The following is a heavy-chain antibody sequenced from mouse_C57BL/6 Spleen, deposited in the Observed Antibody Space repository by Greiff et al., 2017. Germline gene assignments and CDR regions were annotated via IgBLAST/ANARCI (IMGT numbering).Heavy chain of an antibody. CDR2: IDPSDSET. CDR1: GYTFTSYW. Sequence: QVQLQQPGAELVRPGSSVKLSRKASGYTFTSYWMHWVKQRPIQGLEWIGNIDPSDSETHYNQKFKDKATLTVDKSSSTAYMQLSSLTSEDSAVYYCARGHYITTVVATDYWGQGTTLTVSS. V-gene: IGHV1-52*01. J-gene: IGHJ2*01. D-gene: IGHD1-1*01. CDR3: ARGHYITTVVATDY.